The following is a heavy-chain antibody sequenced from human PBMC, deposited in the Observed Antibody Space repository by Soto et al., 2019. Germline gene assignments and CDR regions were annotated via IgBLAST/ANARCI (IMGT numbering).Heavy chain of an antibody. V-gene: IGHV1-18*01. CDR1: GYTFTSYG. Sequence: ASVKVSCKASGYTFTSYGISWVRQAPGQGLEWMGWISAYNGNTNYAQKLQGRVTMTTDTSTSTAYMELRSLRSDDTAVYYCAAAHSGGRSLSASYYYYGMDVWGKGTTVTVSS. D-gene: IGHD6-19*01. CDR2: ISAYNGNT. J-gene: IGHJ6*04. CDR3: AAAHSGGRSLSASYYYYGMDV.